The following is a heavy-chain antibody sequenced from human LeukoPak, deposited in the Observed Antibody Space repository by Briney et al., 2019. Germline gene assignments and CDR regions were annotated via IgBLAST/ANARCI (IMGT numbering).Heavy chain of an antibody. J-gene: IGHJ4*02. CDR3: AKGPPLWFGELLGIIDY. D-gene: IGHD3-10*01. Sequence: GRSLRLSCAASGFTFSSYGMHWVRQAPGKGLEWVAVIWYGGSNKYYADSVKGRFTISRDNSKNTLYLQMNSLRAEDTAVCYCAKGPPLWFGELLGIIDYWGQGTLVTVSS. V-gene: IGHV3-30*18. CDR2: IWYGGSNK. CDR1: GFTFSSYG.